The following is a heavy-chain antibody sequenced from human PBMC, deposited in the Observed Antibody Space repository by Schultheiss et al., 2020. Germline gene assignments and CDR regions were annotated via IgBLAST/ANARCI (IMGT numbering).Heavy chain of an antibody. D-gene: IGHD5-12*01. CDR1: GFTFGDYY. Sequence: CGSLRLSCAASGFTFGDYYMSWIRQAPGKGLEWVSYISGSGGSTYYADSVKGRFTISRDNSKNTLYLQMNSLRAEDTAVYYCAKTGGGGGYDYYYGMDVWGQGTTVTVSS. CDR2: ISGSGGST. V-gene: IGHV3-11*04. J-gene: IGHJ6*02. CDR3: AKTGGGGGYDYYYGMDV.